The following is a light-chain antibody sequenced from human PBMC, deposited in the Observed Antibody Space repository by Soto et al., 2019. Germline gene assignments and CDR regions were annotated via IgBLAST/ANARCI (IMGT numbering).Light chain of an antibody. CDR1: QSVRRY. CDR2: DAS. J-gene: IGKJ3*01. V-gene: IGKV3-11*01. Sequence: EIVLTQSPATLSLSPGARATLSCRASQSVRRYLAWYQQKPGQAPRLLIYDASNRATGIPARFSGSGSGTDFTLTISSLEPEDFAVYYCQQIFTFGPGTKVDIK. CDR3: QQIFT.